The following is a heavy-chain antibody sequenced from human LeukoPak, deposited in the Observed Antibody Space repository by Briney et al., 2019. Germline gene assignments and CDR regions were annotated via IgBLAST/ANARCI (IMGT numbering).Heavy chain of an antibody. CDR2: ISGSGGST. CDR3: AIESPAAGD. Sequence: PGGSLRLSCAASGFTLSNYAMSWVRQAPGKGLEWVSSISGSGGSTYYADSVKGRFTISRDNSENTLYLQMNSLRAEDTAVYYCAIESPAAGDWGQGTLVTVSS. J-gene: IGHJ4*02. D-gene: IGHD6-13*01. CDR1: GFTLSNYA. V-gene: IGHV3-23*01.